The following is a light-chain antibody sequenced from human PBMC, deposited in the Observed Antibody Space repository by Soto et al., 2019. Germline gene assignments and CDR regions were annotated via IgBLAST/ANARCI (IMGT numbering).Light chain of an antibody. V-gene: IGKV3-20*01. J-gene: IGKJ1*01. CDR1: QSVATSQ. CDR2: GAS. Sequence: EIVLTQSPGTLSLSPGERATLFCRASQSVATSQLAWYQQKPGQAPRLLIGASSRATGVPDRFIASGSGTDFTPTISRLEPEDFAVYYCQQFASSPRTFGRGTKVDIK. CDR3: QQFASSPRT.